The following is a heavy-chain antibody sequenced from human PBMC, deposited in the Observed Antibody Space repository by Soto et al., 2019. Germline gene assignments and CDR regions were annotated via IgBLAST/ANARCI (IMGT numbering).Heavy chain of an antibody. Sequence: EVQLVESGGGLVQPGGSLRLSCAASGFTFSSYDMHWVRQATGKGLEWVSAIGTAGDTYYPGSVKGRFTISRENAKNSLYLQMNSLRAGDTAVYYCARGAPLGEIVVVDRGAFDIWGQGTMVTVSS. J-gene: IGHJ3*02. D-gene: IGHD3-22*01. CDR2: IGTAGDT. V-gene: IGHV3-13*01. CDR1: GFTFSSYD. CDR3: ARGAPLGEIVVVDRGAFDI.